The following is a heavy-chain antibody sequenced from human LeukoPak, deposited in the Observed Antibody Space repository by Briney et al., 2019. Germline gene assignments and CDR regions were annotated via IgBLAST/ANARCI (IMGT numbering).Heavy chain of an antibody. V-gene: IGHV4-39*01. CDR1: GGSISSSTYY. Sequence: SETLSLTCTVSGGSISSSTYYWGWIRQPPGKGLEWIGSLYCSGSTYNNPSLKSRVTISVDTSKNQFSLKLSSVTAADTAVYYCARLQSVPAAGGWWFDPWGQGTLVTVSS. CDR3: ARLQSVPAAGGWWFDP. D-gene: IGHD2-2*01. J-gene: IGHJ5*02. CDR2: LYCSGST.